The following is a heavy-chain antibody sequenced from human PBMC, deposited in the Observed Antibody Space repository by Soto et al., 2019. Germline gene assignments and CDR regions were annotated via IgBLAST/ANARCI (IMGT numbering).Heavy chain of an antibody. V-gene: IGHV4-4*07. CDR3: AREPWELSPAGFDY. CDR2: ILTNEST. J-gene: IGHJ4*02. D-gene: IGHD1-26*01. Sequence: QLQLQESGPGLVKPSETLSLTCTVSGDSISGFYWSWIRQPAGKGLEWIGRILTNESTKYNPSLKSRVTMSIDMSKNHFSLKLRSVTAADTAVYYCAREPWELSPAGFDYWGQGTLVTVSS. CDR1: GDSISGFY.